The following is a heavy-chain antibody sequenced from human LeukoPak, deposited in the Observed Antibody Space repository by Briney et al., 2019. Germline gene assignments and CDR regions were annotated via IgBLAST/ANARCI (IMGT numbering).Heavy chain of an antibody. CDR2: ISSNGGST. J-gene: IGHJ3*02. D-gene: IGHD6-13*01. V-gene: IGHV3-64D*06. CDR1: GFTFSNHA. CDR3: VRGGSSSWSAFDI. Sequence: GGSLRLSCAASGFTFSNHAMTWVRQAPGKGLEYVSAISSNGGSTYYADSVKGRFTISRDNSKNTLYLQMSSLRAEDTAVYYCVRGGSSSWSAFDIWGQGTMVTVSS.